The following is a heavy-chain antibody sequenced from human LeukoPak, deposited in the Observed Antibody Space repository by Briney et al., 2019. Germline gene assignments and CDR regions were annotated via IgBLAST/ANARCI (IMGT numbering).Heavy chain of an antibody. CDR2: IYWNVGST. V-gene: IGHV3-20*04. CDR1: GFTFSDYG. CDR3: ARVMGIAAAASDY. D-gene: IGHD6-13*01. Sequence: RGCLRLSCAAPGFTFSDYGMSWVRQAPGKGLEWVSGIYWNVGSTGYADSVKGGFTISRDNAKNSLYLQMNSLRAEDTALYYCARVMGIAAAASDYCGQGNLVTVSS. J-gene: IGHJ4*02.